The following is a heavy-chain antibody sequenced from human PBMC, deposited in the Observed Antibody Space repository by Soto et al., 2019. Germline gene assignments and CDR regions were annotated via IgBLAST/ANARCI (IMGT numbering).Heavy chain of an antibody. D-gene: IGHD3-22*01. V-gene: IGHV1-2*02. CDR1: GYTFTGYY. CDR3: ARVIPDDCYDSSGYPELDY. CDR2: INPNSGGT. J-gene: IGHJ4*02. Sequence: QVQLVQSGAEVKKPGASVKVSCKASGYTFTGYYMHWVRQAPGQGLEWMGWINPNSGGTNYAQKFQGRVTMTRDTSISTAYMELSRLRSDDTAVYYCARVIPDDCYDSSGYPELDYWGQGTLVTVSS.